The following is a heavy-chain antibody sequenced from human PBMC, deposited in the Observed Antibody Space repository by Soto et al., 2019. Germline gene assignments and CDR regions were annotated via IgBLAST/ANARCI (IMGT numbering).Heavy chain of an antibody. J-gene: IGHJ4*02. Sequence: GGSLRLSCAASGFTFSSYSMNWVRQAPGKGLEWVSYISSSSSTIYYADSVKGRFTISRDNAKNSLYLQMNSLRDEDTAVYYCARDGESYYGSGSYSIDYWGQGTLVTSPQ. CDR3: ARDGESYYGSGSYSIDY. D-gene: IGHD3-10*01. CDR1: GFTFSSYS. V-gene: IGHV3-48*02. CDR2: ISSSSSTI.